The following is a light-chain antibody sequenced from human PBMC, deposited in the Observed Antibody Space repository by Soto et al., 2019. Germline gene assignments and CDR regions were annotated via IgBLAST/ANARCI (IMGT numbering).Light chain of an antibody. J-gene: IGKJ1*01. V-gene: IGKV3-15*01. Sequence: EIVITQSPATLSVSPGDSATLSCRASRSVDTDLAWYQQKPGQAPRLLVFATSARANGVPDRFRGSRSGTDFTLTISSLQPEDSATYYCHQYYNRPPWTFGQGTKVDIK. CDR2: ATS. CDR3: HQYYNRPPWT. CDR1: RSVDTD.